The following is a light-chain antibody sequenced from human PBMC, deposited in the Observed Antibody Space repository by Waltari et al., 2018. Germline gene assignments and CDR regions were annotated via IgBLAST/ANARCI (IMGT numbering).Light chain of an antibody. CDR3: QQYGSSPRT. Sequence: GTLSLSPGERSTLSCRASQSVSSSYLAWYQQKPGQAPRLLIYGASSRATGIPDRFSGSGSGTDFTLTISRLEPEDFAVYYCQQYGSSPRTFGQGTKVEIK. CDR2: GAS. V-gene: IGKV3-20*01. CDR1: QSVSSSY. J-gene: IGKJ1*01.